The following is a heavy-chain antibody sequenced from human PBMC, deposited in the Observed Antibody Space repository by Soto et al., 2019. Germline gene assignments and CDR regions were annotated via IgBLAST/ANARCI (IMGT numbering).Heavy chain of an antibody. CDR3: AKDADGYPDY. D-gene: IGHD3-22*01. Sequence: GGSLRLSCAASGFTFDDYTMHWVRQAPGKGLEWVSLISWDGGSTYYADSVKGRFTISRDNSKNSLYLQMNSLRTEDTALYYCAKDADGYPDYWGQGTLVTVSS. CDR1: GFTFDDYT. CDR2: ISWDGGST. J-gene: IGHJ4*02. V-gene: IGHV3-43*01.